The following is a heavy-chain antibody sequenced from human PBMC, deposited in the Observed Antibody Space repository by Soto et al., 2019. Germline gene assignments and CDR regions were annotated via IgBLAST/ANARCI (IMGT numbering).Heavy chain of an antibody. CDR1: GGTFTTSS. CDR3: ATDVVRSTGGDS. CDR2: IIPIFSKT. D-gene: IGHD7-27*01. V-gene: IGHV1-69*01. J-gene: IGHJ4*02. Sequence: QVQLVQSGAEVKELGSSVKVSCKTSGGTFTTSSFVWVRQGPGQGLEWMGGIIPIFSKTNFAPKFQGRVTFTADASTRTVYMELSSLRSEDTAIYYGATDVVRSTGGDSWGQGTLVTVSS.